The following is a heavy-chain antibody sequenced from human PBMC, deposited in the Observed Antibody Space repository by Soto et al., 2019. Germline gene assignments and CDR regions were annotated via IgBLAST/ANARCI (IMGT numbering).Heavy chain of an antibody. D-gene: IGHD4-17*01. CDR1: GGSISSGDYY. V-gene: IGHV4-30-4*01. Sequence: QVQLQESGPGLVKPSQTLSLTCTVSGGSISSGDYYWSWIRQPPGKGLEWIGYIYYSGSTYYNPSLKSRVTISVDTSKNQFSLQLSSVTAADTAVYYCARDDYDYGDYVASNYWGQGTLVTVSS. CDR2: IYYSGST. J-gene: IGHJ4*02. CDR3: ARDDYDYGDYVASNY.